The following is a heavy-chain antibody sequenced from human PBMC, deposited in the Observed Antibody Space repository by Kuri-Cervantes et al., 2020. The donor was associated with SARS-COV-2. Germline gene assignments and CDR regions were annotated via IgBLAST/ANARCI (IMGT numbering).Heavy chain of an antibody. J-gene: IGHJ6*02. CDR3: AKGGSWDYSNYEIYYYGMDV. CDR1: GFTFSSYW. Sequence: GGSLRLSCAASGFTFSSYWMSWVRQAPGKGLEWVANIKQDGSEKYYVDSVKGRFTISRDNAKNSLYLQMNSLRAEDTAVYYCAKGGSWDYSNYEIYYYGMDVWDQGTTVTVSS. CDR2: IKQDGSEK. D-gene: IGHD4-11*01. V-gene: IGHV3-7*02.